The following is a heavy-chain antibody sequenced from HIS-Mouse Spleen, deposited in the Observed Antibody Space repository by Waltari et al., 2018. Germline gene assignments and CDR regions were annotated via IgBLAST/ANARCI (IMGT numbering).Heavy chain of an antibody. D-gene: IGHD4-17*01. CDR1: GGTFSSYP. J-gene: IGHJ4*02. Sequence: QVQLVQSGAEVTKPGSSVKVSCKASGGTFSSYPISWVRQAPGQGREWMGRIIPILGIANYAQKFQGRVTITADKSTSTAYMELSSLRSEDTAVYYCAREYGDYEVGFDYWGQGTLVTVSS. CDR2: IIPILGIA. CDR3: AREYGDYEVGFDY. V-gene: IGHV1-69*04.